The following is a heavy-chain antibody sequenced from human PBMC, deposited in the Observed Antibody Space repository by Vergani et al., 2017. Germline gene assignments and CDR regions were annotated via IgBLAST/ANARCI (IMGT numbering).Heavy chain of an antibody. CDR2: NYDSEST. J-gene: IGHJ4*02. D-gene: IGHD3-16*01. Sequence: QVQLQESGPRLVKTSQTLSLTCSVSGDSLSSDDYYCTWIRQSPGRGLEYIGYNYDSESTYYNPSLQSRVTISVDTSKNQFSLNLRSVTAADSAVYYCAREVFGSYIDYWGQGALVTVSS. CDR1: GDSLSSDDYY. V-gene: IGHV4-30-4*08. CDR3: AREVFGSYIDY.